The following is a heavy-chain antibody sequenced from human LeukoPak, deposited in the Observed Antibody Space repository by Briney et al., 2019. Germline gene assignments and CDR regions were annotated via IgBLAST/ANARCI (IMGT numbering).Heavy chain of an antibody. Sequence: SETLSLTCAVYGGSFGGYYWNWVRQPPGEGLEWIGEINESGSTNYNPSLKSRVTISVDTPKKQFSLKLNSVTAADTAVYYCARNSAYSSSSGINSWGQGTLVTVSS. CDR1: GGSFGGYY. D-gene: IGHD6-6*01. CDR3: ARNSAYSSSSGINS. CDR2: INESGST. V-gene: IGHV4-34*01. J-gene: IGHJ4*02.